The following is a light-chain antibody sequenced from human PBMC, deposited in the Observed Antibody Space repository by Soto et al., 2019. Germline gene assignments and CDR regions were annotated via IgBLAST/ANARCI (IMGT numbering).Light chain of an antibody. V-gene: IGKV4-1*01. Sequence: DIVMIQSPDSLAVSLGERATINCNSIHSVLHSSNNENYLAWYQQKAGQPPKLLIYWASTRESGVPDRFSGSGSGTDFTLTITSLQAEDVAVYYCQQYYSTPRTFGQGTKVDI. CDR2: WAS. CDR3: QQYYSTPRT. J-gene: IGKJ1*01. CDR1: HSVLHSSNNENY.